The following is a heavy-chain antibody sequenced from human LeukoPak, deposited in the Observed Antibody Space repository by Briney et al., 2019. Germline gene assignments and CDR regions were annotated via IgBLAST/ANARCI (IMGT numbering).Heavy chain of an antibody. CDR3: ARGPVVSSGYYEVDY. CDR2: INHSGST. CDR1: GGSISSTSYY. J-gene: IGHJ4*02. V-gene: IGHV4-39*07. Sequence: SETLSLTCTVSGGSISSTSYYWGWIRQPPGKGLEWIGEINHSGSTNYNPSLKSRVTISVDTSKNQFSLKLSSVTAADTAVYYCARGPVVSSGYYEVDYWGQGTLVTVSS. D-gene: IGHD3-22*01.